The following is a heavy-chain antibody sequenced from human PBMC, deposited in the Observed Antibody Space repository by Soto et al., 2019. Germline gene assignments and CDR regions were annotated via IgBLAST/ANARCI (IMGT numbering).Heavy chain of an antibody. J-gene: IGHJ6*03. D-gene: IGHD2-15*01. CDR1: GFTFSSYW. Sequence: GGSLRLSCAASGFTFSSYWMGWVRQTPGKGLEWVATIRQDGSDQYYLDSVKGRFTISRDNAQNSLSLQMNSLRAEDTAVYYCARYCIGAGCSPYHYYFYADFWGQGTTVTVSS. CDR2: IRQDGSDQ. V-gene: IGHV3-7*02. CDR3: ARYCIGAGCSPYHYYFYADF.